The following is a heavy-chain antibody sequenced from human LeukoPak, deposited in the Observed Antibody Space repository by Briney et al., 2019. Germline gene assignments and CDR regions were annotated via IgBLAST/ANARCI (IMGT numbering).Heavy chain of an antibody. D-gene: IGHD3-22*01. Sequence: PGGSLRLSCAASGFTFSSYAMTWVRQAPGKGLEWVSAISGSGGSTYYADSVKGRFTISRDNAKNSLYLQMNSLRAEDTAVYYCARDMWGNYYDSSGPFGGFDYWGQGTLVTVSS. CDR2: ISGSGGST. J-gene: IGHJ4*02. V-gene: IGHV3-23*01. CDR1: GFTFSSYA. CDR3: ARDMWGNYYDSSGPFGGFDY.